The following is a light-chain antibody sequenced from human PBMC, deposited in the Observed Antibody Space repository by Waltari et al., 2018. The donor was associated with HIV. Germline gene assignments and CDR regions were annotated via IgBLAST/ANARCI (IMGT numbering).Light chain of an antibody. CDR2: EVN. CDR1: SSDVGNYYL. Sequence: QSALTQPASVSGSPGQSITIPCTGTSSDVGNYYLVPWYQHHPGKVPKLMIYEVNKRPSGVSNRFSGSKSGNTASLTISGLQAEDEVDYYCCSYAGSNTVIFGGGTKVTVL. V-gene: IGLV2-23*02. CDR3: CSYAGSNTVI. J-gene: IGLJ2*01.